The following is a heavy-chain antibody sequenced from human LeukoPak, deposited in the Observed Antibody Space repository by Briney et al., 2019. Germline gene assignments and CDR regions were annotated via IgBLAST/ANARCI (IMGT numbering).Heavy chain of an antibody. V-gene: IGHV1-69*05. CDR3: ARSRTPYCTNGVCLDY. CDR2: MIPIFGTA. CDR1: GGTFSSYA. Sequence: SVKVSCKASGGTFSSYAISWLRQAPGQGLEWMGRMIPIFGTANYAQKFQGRVAITTDESTSTAYMELSSLRSEDTAVYYCARSRTPYCTNGVCLDYWGQGTLVTVSS. J-gene: IGHJ4*02. D-gene: IGHD2-8*01.